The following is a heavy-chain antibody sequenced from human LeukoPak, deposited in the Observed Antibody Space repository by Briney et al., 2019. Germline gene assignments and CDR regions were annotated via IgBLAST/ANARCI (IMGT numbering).Heavy chain of an antibody. V-gene: IGHV1-69*13. D-gene: IGHD6-13*01. CDR1: GGTFSSYA. CDR3: ARAPSSSWYEIRDY. Sequence: GASVTVSCTASGGTFSSYAISWVRQAPGQGLEWMGGIIPIFGTANYAQKFQGRVTITADESTSTAYMELSSLRSEDTAVYYCARAPSSSWYEIRDYWGQGTLVTVSS. J-gene: IGHJ4*02. CDR2: IIPIFGTA.